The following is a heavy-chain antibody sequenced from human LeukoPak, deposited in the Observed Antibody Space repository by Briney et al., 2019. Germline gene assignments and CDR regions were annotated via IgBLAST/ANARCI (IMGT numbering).Heavy chain of an antibody. CDR2: ISAYNGNT. Sequence: GASVKVSCKASGYTFTSYGISWVRQAPGQGLEWMGWISAYNGNTNYAQKLQGRVTMTTDTSTSTAYMELRSLRSDDTAVYYCAREGYYYDSSGYPDYWGQGTLVTVSS. J-gene: IGHJ4*02. CDR1: GYTFTSYG. CDR3: AREGYYYDSSGYPDY. D-gene: IGHD3-22*01. V-gene: IGHV1-18*01.